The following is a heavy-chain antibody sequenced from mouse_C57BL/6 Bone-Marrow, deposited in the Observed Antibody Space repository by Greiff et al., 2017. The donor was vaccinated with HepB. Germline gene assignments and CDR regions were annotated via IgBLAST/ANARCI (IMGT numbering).Heavy chain of an antibody. CDR2: ISSGGSYT. V-gene: IGHV5-6*01. J-gene: IGHJ2*01. CDR1: GFTFSSYG. CDR3: ARHERIYYGYDDYFDY. Sequence: EVKLMESGGDLVKPGGSLKLSCAASGFTFSSYGMSWVRQTPDKRLEWVATISSGGSYTYYPDSVKGRFTISRDKAKNTLYLQMSSLKSEDTAMYYCARHERIYYGYDDYFDYWGQGTTLTVSS. D-gene: IGHD2-2*01.